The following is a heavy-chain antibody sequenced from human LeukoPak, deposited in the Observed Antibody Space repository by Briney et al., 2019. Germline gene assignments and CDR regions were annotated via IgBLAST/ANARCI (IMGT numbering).Heavy chain of an antibody. D-gene: IGHD3-10*01. CDR2: ITPNSGGT. CDR1: GYIFTDYY. V-gene: IGHV1-2*02. J-gene: IGHJ4*02. Sequence: ASVKVSCKASGYIFTDYYMHWVRQAPGQGLEWMGWITPNSGGTKYAQKFQGRVTMTRDTSISTAYMELSRLESDDTAVYYCAREFGGSGSYYLSYWGQGTLVTVSS. CDR3: AREFGGSGSYYLSY.